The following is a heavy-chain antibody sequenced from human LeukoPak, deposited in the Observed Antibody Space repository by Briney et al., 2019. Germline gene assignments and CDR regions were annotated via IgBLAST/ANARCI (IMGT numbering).Heavy chain of an antibody. CDR2: MYDTGGA. D-gene: IGHD3/OR15-3a*01. CDR1: GGSITSYH. CDR3: ARKRSRRVGLDGYITFDY. V-gene: IGHV4-4*07. J-gene: IGHJ4*02. Sequence: SETLSLTCSVSGGSITSYHLNWIRQAAGKGLEWIGRMYDTGGATYDSSLQSRVSMSADTSKNQFSLNLSSVTAADTAVYYCARKRSRRVGLDGYITFDYWGQGTLVTVSS.